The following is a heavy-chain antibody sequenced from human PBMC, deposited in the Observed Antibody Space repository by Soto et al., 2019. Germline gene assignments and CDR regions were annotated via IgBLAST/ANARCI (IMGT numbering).Heavy chain of an antibody. CDR1: GFSFTANW. Sequence: GESLKISCKGSGFSFTANWIGWVRRLPGKGLEWMGMIYPGDSDTRYSPSLQGQVTISADKSISTTYLQWSSLKASDSAMYYCARVVTMVREVTPQGFDPWGQGTQVTVSS. CDR2: IYPGDSDT. D-gene: IGHD3-10*01. J-gene: IGHJ5*02. CDR3: ARVVTMVREVTPQGFDP. V-gene: IGHV5-51*01.